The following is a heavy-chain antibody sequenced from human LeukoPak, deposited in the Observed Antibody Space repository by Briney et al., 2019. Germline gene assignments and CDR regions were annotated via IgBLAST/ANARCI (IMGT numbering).Heavy chain of an antibody. CDR1: GDSVSSNTAS. J-gene: IGHJ1*01. Sequence: SQILSLTCAISGDSVSSNTASWNWIRQSPSRGLEWLGRTYYRSKWYKYYAVSVKGRITINPDTSKNQFSLQLNSVTPEDTAVYYCARGPSYFQHWGQGTLVTVSS. CDR3: ARGPSYFQH. CDR2: TYYRSKWYK. V-gene: IGHV6-1*01.